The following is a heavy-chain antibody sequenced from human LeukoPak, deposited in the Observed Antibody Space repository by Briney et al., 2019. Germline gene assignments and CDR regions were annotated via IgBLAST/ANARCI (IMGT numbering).Heavy chain of an antibody. Sequence: GRSLRLSCAASGFTFSSYGMHWARQAPGKGLEWVAVISYDGSNKYYADSVKGRFTISRDNSKNTLYLQMNSLRAGDMAVYYCAKALITRRRDYYYGMDVWGQGTTVTVSS. J-gene: IGHJ6*02. V-gene: IGHV3-30*18. D-gene: IGHD3-22*01. CDR1: GFTFSSYG. CDR2: ISYDGSNK. CDR3: AKALITRRRDYYYGMDV.